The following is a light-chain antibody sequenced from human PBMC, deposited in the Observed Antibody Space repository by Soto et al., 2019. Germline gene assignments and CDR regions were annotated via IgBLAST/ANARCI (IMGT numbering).Light chain of an antibody. V-gene: IGLV2-14*01. CDR2: DVS. Sequence: QSALTQPASVSGSPGQSITISCTGTSSDVGGYNYVSWYQQHPGKAPKLMIYDVSSRPSGVSNRFSGSKSGNTASLTISGLQAEDEADYYCSSYTSISSYVFGAGTQLTVL. CDR1: SSDVGGYNY. CDR3: SSYTSISSYV. J-gene: IGLJ7*01.